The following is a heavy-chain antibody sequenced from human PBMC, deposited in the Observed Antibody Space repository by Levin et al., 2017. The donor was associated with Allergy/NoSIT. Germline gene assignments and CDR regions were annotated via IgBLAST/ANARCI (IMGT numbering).Heavy chain of an antibody. J-gene: IGHJ4*02. D-gene: IGHD1-26*01. Sequence: GGSLRLSCKTSGGTFNNYVFSWVRQAPGQGLEWMGGIIPIVGIADYAQKFQGRVTIIADESTGTTYMFLTSLRSDDTAVYYCARVALGASRKYFDTWGQGTLVTVSS. V-gene: IGHV1-69*01. CDR3: ARVALGASRKYFDT. CDR2: IIPIVGIA. CDR1: GGTFNNYV.